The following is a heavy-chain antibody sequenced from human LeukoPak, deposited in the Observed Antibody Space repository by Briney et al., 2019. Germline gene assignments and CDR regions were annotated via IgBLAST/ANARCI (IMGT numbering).Heavy chain of an antibody. V-gene: IGHV1-69*13. D-gene: IGHD3-10*01. CDR2: IIPIFGTA. CDR1: GGTFSSYA. Sequence: GASVKVSCKASGGTFSSYAISWVRQAPGQGLEWMGGIIPIFGTANYAQKFQGRVTITADESTSTAYMELGSLRSEDTAVYYCARTGEEGNWFDPWGQGTLVTVSS. J-gene: IGHJ5*02. CDR3: ARTGEEGNWFDP.